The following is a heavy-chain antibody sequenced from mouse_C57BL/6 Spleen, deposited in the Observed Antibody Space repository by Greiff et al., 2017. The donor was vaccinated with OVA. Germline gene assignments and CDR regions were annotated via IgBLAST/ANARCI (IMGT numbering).Heavy chain of an antibody. D-gene: IGHD2-4*01. Sequence: EVQLQQSGPGLVKPSQSLSLTCSVTGYSITSGYYWNWIRQFPGNKLEWMGYISYDGSNKYNPSLKNRISITRDTSKNQFFLKLNSVTTEDTATYYCARDDYDGYFDVWGTGTTVTVSS. CDR2: ISYDGSN. CDR3: ARDDYDGYFDV. V-gene: IGHV3-6*01. CDR1: GYSITSGYY. J-gene: IGHJ1*03.